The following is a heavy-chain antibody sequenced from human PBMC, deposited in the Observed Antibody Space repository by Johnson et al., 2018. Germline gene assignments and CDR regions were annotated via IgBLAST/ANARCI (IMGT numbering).Heavy chain of an antibody. J-gene: IGHJ3*02. CDR2: IYSGGST. D-gene: IGHD3-3*02. V-gene: IGHV3-53*01. CDR1: GFTVSSNY. Sequence: VQLVQSGGGLIQXGGSXRLXCAASGFTVSSNYMSWVRQAPGKGLEWVSVIYSGGSTYYADSVKGRFTISRDNSKNTLYLQMNSLRAEDTAVYYGARDAPLAAFDIWGQGTMVTVSS. CDR3: ARDAPLAAFDI.